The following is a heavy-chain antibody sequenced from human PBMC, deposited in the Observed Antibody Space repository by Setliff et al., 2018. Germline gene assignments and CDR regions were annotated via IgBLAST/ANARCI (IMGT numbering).Heavy chain of an antibody. Sequence: PSETLSLTCTVSGGSIDSSFWNWIRQSPEKGLEWIGYKSTRGDTNSNPSLRSRLTMSVDTSKSQFSLNLTSVTAADTAIYFCARHLLVQGTYHFDYWGQGSPVTVSS. V-gene: IGHV4-59*01. D-gene: IGHD3-10*01. CDR1: GGSIDSSF. CDR2: KSTRGDT. CDR3: ARHLLVQGTYHFDY. J-gene: IGHJ4*02.